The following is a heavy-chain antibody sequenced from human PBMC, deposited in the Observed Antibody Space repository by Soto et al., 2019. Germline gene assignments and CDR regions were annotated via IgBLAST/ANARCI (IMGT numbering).Heavy chain of an antibody. D-gene: IGHD2-21*01. V-gene: IGHV2-5*02. Sequence: QITLKESGPTLVKPTQTLTLTCTFSGFSLSNSGVGVGWIRQPPGKALEWLALIYWDDDKRYSPSLKSRLTITTDTSKNRVVLTMTHMYPVDTATYYCAHSRPKANRWLLVFDLWGRGTLVTVYS. CDR1: GFSLSNSGVG. CDR3: AHSRPKANRWLLVFDL. CDR2: IYWDDDK. J-gene: IGHJ2*01.